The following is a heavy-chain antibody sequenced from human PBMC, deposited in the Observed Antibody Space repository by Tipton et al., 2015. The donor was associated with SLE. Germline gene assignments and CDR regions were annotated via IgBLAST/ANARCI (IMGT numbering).Heavy chain of an antibody. V-gene: IGHV4-61*02. D-gene: IGHD6-13*01. CDR2: IYTSGST. CDR1: GGSISSGSYY. CDR3: ARERLYSSSWFSD. J-gene: IGHJ4*02. Sequence: TLSLTCVVSGGSISSGSYYWSWIRQPAGKGLEWIGRIYTSGSTNYNPSLKSRVTISVDTSKNQFSLKLSSVTAADTAVYYCARERLYSSSWFSDWGQGTLVTVSS.